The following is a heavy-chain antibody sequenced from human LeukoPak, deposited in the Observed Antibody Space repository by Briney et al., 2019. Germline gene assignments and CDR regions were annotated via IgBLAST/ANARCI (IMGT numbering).Heavy chain of an antibody. CDR3: AKEPGVMVRGENWFDP. Sequence: PGGSLRLSCAASGFTFSSYWMHWVRQAPGKGLVWVSRINSDGSSTDYADSVKGRFTISRDNSKNTLYLQMNSLRAEDTAVYYCAKEPGVMVRGENWFDPWGQGTLVTVSS. J-gene: IGHJ5*02. V-gene: IGHV3-74*01. D-gene: IGHD3-10*01. CDR2: INSDGSST. CDR1: GFTFSSYW.